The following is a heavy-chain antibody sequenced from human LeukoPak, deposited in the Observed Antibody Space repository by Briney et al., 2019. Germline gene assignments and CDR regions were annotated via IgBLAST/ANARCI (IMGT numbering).Heavy chain of an antibody. CDR1: GNTFAGYY. D-gene: IGHD6-13*01. Sequence: ASVKVSCKASGNTFAGYYVHWVRQAPGQGLEWMGWMNPYSANTGYAQNFQGRITITRNTSISTAYMELSSLRSEDTAVYYCARSQQLVLRSPLDPWGQGTLVTVSS. CDR2: MNPYSANT. CDR3: ARSQQLVLRSPLDP. J-gene: IGHJ5*02. V-gene: IGHV1-8*03.